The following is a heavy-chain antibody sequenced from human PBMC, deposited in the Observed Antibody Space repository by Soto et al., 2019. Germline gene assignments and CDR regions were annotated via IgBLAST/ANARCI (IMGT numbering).Heavy chain of an antibody. J-gene: IGHJ4*02. D-gene: IGHD6-13*01. CDR2: IWYDGSNK. CDR3: AREASSSWSPMGY. Sequence: QVQLVESEGGVVQPGRSLRLSCAASGFTFSSYGMHWVRQAPGKGLEWVAVIWYDGSNKYYADSVKGRFTISRDNSKNTLYLQMNSLRAEDTAVYYCAREASSSWSPMGYWGQGTLVTVSS. CDR1: GFTFSSYG. V-gene: IGHV3-33*01.